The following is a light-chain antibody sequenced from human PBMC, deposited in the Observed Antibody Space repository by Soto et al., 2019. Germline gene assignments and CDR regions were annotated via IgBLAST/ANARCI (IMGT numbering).Light chain of an antibody. CDR1: QSFSSN. V-gene: IGKV3-15*01. J-gene: IGKJ1*01. CDR2: GAF. CDR3: QQYNDWPLT. Sequence: EIVLTQSRGILSLSPGERASLSFGAIQSFSSNLAWYQQKPGQAPSLLIYGAFTRATGIPARFSGTGSGTEFTLTISSLHSEDFALYYCQQYNDWPLTFGQGTKVDIK.